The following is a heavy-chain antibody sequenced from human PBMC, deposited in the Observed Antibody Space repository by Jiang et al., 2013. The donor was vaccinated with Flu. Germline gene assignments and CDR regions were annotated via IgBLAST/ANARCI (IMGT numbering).Heavy chain of an antibody. V-gene: IGHV4-34*01. D-gene: IGHD3-9*01. CDR1: GGSFSGYY. Sequence: ETLSLTCAVYGGSFSGYYWSWIRQPPGKGLEWIGEINHSGSTNYNPSLKSRVTISVDTSKNQFSLKLSSVTAADTAVYYCASGYYDILGFDPWGQGTLVTVSS. J-gene: IGHJ5*02. CDR3: ASGYYDILGFDP. CDR2: INHSGST.